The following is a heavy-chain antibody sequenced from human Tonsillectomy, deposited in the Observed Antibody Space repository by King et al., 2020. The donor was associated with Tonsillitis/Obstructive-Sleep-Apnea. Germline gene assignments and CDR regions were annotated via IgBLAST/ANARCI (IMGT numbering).Heavy chain of an antibody. V-gene: IGHV3-48*03. Sequence: QLVQSGGALVQPGGSLRLSCAASGFTFSYNEMNWVRQAPGKGLEWVSYISSNSSTMYYADSVKGRFTISRDNAKNSLYLQMNSLRAEDTAVYYCARDKVLEWLNYDAFDIWGQGKMVTVSS. CDR1: GFTFSYNE. J-gene: IGHJ3*02. CDR2: ISSNSSTM. CDR3: ARDKVLEWLNYDAFDI. D-gene: IGHD3-3*01.